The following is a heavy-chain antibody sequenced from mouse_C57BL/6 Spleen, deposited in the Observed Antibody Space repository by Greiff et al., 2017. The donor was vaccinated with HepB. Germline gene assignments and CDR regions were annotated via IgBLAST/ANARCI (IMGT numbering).Heavy chain of an antibody. CDR2: IYPRSGNT. CDR1: GYTFTSYG. CDR3: AFITTFYFDY. V-gene: IGHV1-81*01. Sequence: QVQLQQSGAELARPGASVKLSCKASGYTFTSYGISWVNQRTGQGLEWIGEIYPRSGNTYYNEKFKGKATLTADKSSSTAYMELRSLTSEDSAVYFCAFITTFYFDYWGQGTTLTVSS. D-gene: IGHD1-1*01. J-gene: IGHJ2*01.